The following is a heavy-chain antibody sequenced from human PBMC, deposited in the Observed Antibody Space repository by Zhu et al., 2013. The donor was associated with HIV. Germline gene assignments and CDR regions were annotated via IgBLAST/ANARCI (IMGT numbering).Heavy chain of an antibody. V-gene: IGHV1-69*01. CDR1: GGTFSNFD. CDR2: IVPLFGTS. J-gene: IGHJ6*02. Sequence: QVQLVQSGAEVKKPGSSVKVSCKASGGTFSNFDISLVRQAPGQGLEWMGGIVPLFGTSDYAQKFQGRVTLTADESTSTVYMELSRLTSEDTAVYYCARGGYCSGGNCYSRWEHYSKYNGMDVWGQGTTVTVSS. D-gene: IGHD2-15*01. CDR3: ARGGYCSGGNCYSRWEHYSKYNGMDV.